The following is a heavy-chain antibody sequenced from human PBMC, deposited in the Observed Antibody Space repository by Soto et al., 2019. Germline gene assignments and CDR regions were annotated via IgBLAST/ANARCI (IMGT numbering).Heavy chain of an antibody. CDR1: GFTFSSYA. V-gene: IGHV3-23*01. CDR2: ISGSGGST. J-gene: IGHJ6*03. Sequence: EVQLLESGGGLVQPGGSLRLSCAASGFTFSSYAMSWVRQAPGKGLEWVSAISGSGGSTYYADSVKGRFTISRDNSKNTLYLQMNSLRAEDTAVYYCSKGYLNYYYMDVWGKGTTVTVSS. D-gene: IGHD5-18*01. CDR3: SKGYLNYYYMDV.